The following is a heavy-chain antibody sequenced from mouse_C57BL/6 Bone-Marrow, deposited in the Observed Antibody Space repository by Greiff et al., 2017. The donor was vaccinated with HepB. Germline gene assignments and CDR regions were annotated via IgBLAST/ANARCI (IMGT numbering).Heavy chain of an antibody. Sequence: VQLQQSGAELVRPGASVTLSCKASGYTFTDYEMHWVKQTPGHGLEWIGAIDPETGGTAYNQKFKGKAILTADKSSSTAYMELRSLTSEDSAVYYCTRDGSSPAWFAYWGQGTLVTVSA. V-gene: IGHV1-15*01. J-gene: IGHJ3*01. CDR2: IDPETGGT. CDR3: TRDGSSPAWFAY. CDR1: GYTFTDYE. D-gene: IGHD1-1*01.